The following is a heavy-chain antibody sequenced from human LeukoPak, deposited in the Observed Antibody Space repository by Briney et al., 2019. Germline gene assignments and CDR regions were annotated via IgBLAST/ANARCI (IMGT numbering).Heavy chain of an antibody. Sequence: PGGSLRLSCAASGFTFDDYAMHWVRQAPGKGLVWVSRINTDGSSTSYADSVKGRFIISRDNSKNTVYLQMNSLKTEDTAMYYCARPSPPGDGYNPCDYWGPGALVVVSS. CDR1: GFTFDDYA. V-gene: IGHV3-74*01. CDR3: ARPSPPGDGYNPCDY. D-gene: IGHD5-24*01. J-gene: IGHJ4*02. CDR2: INTDGSST.